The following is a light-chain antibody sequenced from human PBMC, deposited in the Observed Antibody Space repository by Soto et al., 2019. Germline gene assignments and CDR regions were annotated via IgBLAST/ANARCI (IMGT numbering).Light chain of an antibody. V-gene: IGKV3-20*01. CDR3: QQYGNSPYT. Sequence: EIVLTQSPDTLSLSTGERATLACRASQSVSIKYVSWYQQNLGQAPRLLIYGTSNRATGIPDRFSGSASGTEFTLTINGVEPEDFAVYYCQQYGNSPYTFGQGTKLEIK. CDR1: QSVSIKY. J-gene: IGKJ2*01. CDR2: GTS.